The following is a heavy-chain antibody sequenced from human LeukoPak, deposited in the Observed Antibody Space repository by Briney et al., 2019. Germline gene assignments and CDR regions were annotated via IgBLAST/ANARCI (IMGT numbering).Heavy chain of an antibody. CDR3: ARALDYDFWSGFRLDY. D-gene: IGHD3-3*01. CDR1: GFTFSSYA. CDR2: ISYDGSNK. V-gene: IGHV3-30-3*01. Sequence: GRSLRLSCAASGFTFSSYAMHWVRQAPGKGLEWVAVISYDGSNKYYADSVKGRFTISRDNSKNTLYLQMNSLRAEDTAVYYCARALDYDFWSGFRLDYWGQGTLVTVSS. J-gene: IGHJ4*02.